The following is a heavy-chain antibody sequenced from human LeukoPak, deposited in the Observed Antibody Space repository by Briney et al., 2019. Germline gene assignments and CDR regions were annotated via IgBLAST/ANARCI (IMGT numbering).Heavy chain of an antibody. D-gene: IGHD4-17*01. CDR1: GCTFSSYD. V-gene: IGHV3-48*02. CDR2: ISTISSTK. CDR3: ARGKIGYYYGDYDGY. J-gene: IGHJ4*02. Sequence: GGSLRLSCAASGCTFSSYDMNWVRQAPGKGLEWVSYISTISSTKYYADSVKGRFTISRDNAKNSLYLQMNSLRDEDTAVYYCARGKIGYYYGDYDGYWGQGTLVTVSS.